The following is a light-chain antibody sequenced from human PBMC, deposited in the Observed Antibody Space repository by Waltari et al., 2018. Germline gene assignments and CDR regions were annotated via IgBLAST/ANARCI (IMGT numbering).Light chain of an antibody. Sequence: DIQMTQSPSSLSASVGHKVTITCRASQGITVHLAWFQLKPGKAPKSLIYAASRLQSGVPSTFSGSGSGTDFTLTINSLQPEDFATYYCQQYWSYPITFAQGTRLEIE. J-gene: IGKJ5*01. CDR1: QGITVH. CDR3: QQYWSYPIT. V-gene: IGKV1-16*01. CDR2: AAS.